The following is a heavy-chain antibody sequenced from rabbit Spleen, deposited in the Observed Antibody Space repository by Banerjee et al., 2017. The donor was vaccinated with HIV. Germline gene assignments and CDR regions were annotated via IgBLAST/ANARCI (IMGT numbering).Heavy chain of an antibody. D-gene: IGHD4-1*01. Sequence: QEQLVESGGDLVKPGASLTLTCTASGVSFTSNYYMCWVRQAPGKGLEWIACIDTGSSGFTYFASWAKGRFTISKTSSTTVTLQVTSLTAADTATYFCARDLTGVIGWNFGLWGPGTLVTV. V-gene: IGHV1S45*01. CDR3: ARDLTGVIGWNFGL. CDR2: IDTGSSGFT. J-gene: IGHJ6*01. CDR1: GVSFTSNYY.